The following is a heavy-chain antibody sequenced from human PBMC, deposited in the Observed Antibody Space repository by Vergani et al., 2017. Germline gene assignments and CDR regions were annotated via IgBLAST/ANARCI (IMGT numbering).Heavy chain of an antibody. D-gene: IGHD6-19*01. Sequence: QVQLVQSGAEVKKPGSSVKVSCKASGGTFSSYAISWVRQAPGQGLEWMGGIIPIFGTANYAQKFQGRVTITADESTSTAYMEMSSLRSEDTAVYYCARDPQPYSSGWYEWNYWGQGTLVTVSS. CDR1: GGTFSSYA. V-gene: IGHV1-69*01. CDR2: IIPIFGTA. CDR3: ARDPQPYSSGWYEWNY. J-gene: IGHJ4*02.